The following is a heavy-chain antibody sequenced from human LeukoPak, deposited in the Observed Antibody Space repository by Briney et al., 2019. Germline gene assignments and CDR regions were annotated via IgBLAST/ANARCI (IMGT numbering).Heavy chain of an antibody. CDR1: GFPFIEYS. CDR3: ARDHNYASDN. Sequence: GGSLRLSCTASGFPFIEYSMNWVRQVPGKGLEWISYIGIDSGNTKYPDSVRGRFTVSADKAKNSLYLQMNSLRVEDTAVYYCARDHNYASDNWGQGTLVSVAS. CDR2: IGIDSGNT. J-gene: IGHJ4*02. V-gene: IGHV3-48*01. D-gene: IGHD1-1*01.